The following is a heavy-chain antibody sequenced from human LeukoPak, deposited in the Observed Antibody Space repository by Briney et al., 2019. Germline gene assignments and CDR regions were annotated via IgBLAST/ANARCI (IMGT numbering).Heavy chain of an antibody. CDR3: ARDYNWNPPDY. CDR1: GFTFSNHW. J-gene: IGHJ4*02. CDR2: INSDGSIT. Sequence: PGGSLRLSCAASGFTFSNHWMHWVRQVPGKGLVWVSRINSDGSITNYADSAQGRFTISRDNAKNTLYLQMNSLRVEDTAVYYCARDYNWNPPDYWGQGTLVTVSS. V-gene: IGHV3-74*01. D-gene: IGHD1-1*01.